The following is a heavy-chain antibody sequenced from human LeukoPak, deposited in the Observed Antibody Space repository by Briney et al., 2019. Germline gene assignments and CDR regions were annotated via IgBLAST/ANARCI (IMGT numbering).Heavy chain of an antibody. CDR3: ARQSGQVVVISAFDP. CDR1: GGSLSSSSYY. V-gene: IGHV4-39*01. D-gene: IGHD3-22*01. J-gene: IGHJ5*02. CDR2: IYYSGST. Sequence: SETLSLTCTVSGGSLSSSSYYWGWSRQPPGKGLEWIGSIYYSGSTYYNPSLKSRVTISVDTSKNQFSLKLSSVTAADTAVYYCARQSGQVVVISAFDPWGQGTLVTVSS.